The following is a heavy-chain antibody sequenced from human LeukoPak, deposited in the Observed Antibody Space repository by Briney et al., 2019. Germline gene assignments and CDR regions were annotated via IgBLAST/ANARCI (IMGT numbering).Heavy chain of an antibody. CDR1: GVSFSGYY. D-gene: IGHD3-3*01. J-gene: IGHJ4*02. CDR3: ARGRITIFGARPFDY. V-gene: IGHV4-34*01. Sequence: SETLSLTCAVYGVSFSGYYWSWIRQPPGKGLEWIGEINHSGSTNYNPSLKSRVTISVDTSKNQFSLKLSSVTAADTAVYYCARGRITIFGARPFDYWGQGTLVTVSS. CDR2: INHSGST.